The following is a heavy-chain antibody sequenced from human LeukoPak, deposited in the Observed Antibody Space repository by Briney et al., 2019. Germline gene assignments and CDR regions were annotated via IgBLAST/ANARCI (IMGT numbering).Heavy chain of an antibody. CDR3: ARATTVTTWLDV. J-gene: IGHJ6*04. D-gene: IGHD4-17*01. CDR2: INSDGSST. Sequence: SGGSLRLSCAASGFTFSSYWMHWVRQAPGKGLVWVSRINSDGSSTSYADSVKGRLTISRDNAKNTLYLQMNSLRAEDTAVYYCARATTVTTWLDVWGKGTTVTISS. V-gene: IGHV3-74*01. CDR1: GFTFSSYW.